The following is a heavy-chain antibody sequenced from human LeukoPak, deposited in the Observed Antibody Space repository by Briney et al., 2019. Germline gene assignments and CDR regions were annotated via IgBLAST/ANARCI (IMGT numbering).Heavy chain of an antibody. Sequence: GGSLRLSCAASGFSFSDCPMHWVRQAPGKGLESVSAISSNGGSTYYATSVKGRFTISRDNSKNTLYLQMGSLRPEDMAVYYCSRRGRDYGLDYWGQGTLVTVSS. CDR2: ISSNGGST. J-gene: IGHJ4*02. CDR3: SRRGRDYGLDY. CDR1: GFSFSDCP. D-gene: IGHD4/OR15-4a*01. V-gene: IGHV3-64*01.